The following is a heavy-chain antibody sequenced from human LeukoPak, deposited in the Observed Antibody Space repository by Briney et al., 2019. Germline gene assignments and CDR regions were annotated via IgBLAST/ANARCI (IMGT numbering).Heavy chain of an antibody. J-gene: IGHJ5*02. CDR2: ISGYSGHT. Sequence: ASVKVSCKASGYTFTIYSMSWVRQAPGQGLEWMGWISGYSGHTNYAQNLQGRVTMTRDTSTSTVYMELSSLRSEDTAVYYCARAYYGSGSYYKGFVGWFDPWGQGTLVTVSS. V-gene: IGHV1-18*01. D-gene: IGHD3-10*01. CDR3: ARAYYGSGSYYKGFVGWFDP. CDR1: GYTFTIYS.